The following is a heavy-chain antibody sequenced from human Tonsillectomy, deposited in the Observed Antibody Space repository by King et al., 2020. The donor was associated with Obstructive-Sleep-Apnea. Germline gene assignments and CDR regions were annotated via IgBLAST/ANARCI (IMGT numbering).Heavy chain of an antibody. D-gene: IGHD4-17*01. J-gene: IGHJ4*02. V-gene: IGHV1-18*04. CDR1: GYTFSIFG. Sequence: QLVQSGTEVKKPGASVKVSCKASGYTFSIFGISWVRQAPGQGLEWMGWISAYNGDTNYAQKLQGRVTMNTDTSTSTAYMELRSLRSDDTAVYYCARDRIDYGDYSGYDDWGQGTLVTVSS. CDR3: ARDRIDYGDYSGYDD. CDR2: ISAYNGDT.